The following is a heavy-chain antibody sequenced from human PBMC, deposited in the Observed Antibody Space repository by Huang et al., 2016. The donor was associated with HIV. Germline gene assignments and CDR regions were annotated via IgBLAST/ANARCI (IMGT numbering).Heavy chain of an antibody. CDR1: GGTFSTYA. J-gene: IGHJ6*02. CDR2: IIPLFGTA. D-gene: IGHD6-6*01. Sequence: QVQLVQSGAEVKKPGSSVKVSCKASGGTFSTYAISWVRQAPGQGLEWMGGIIPLFGTANYAQKFQGTVTMTADEFTSTAYMELSSLRSEDTALYYCARGRTRSSLYDSYYGLDVWGQGTTVTVSS. CDR3: ARGRTRSSLYDSYYGLDV. V-gene: IGHV1-69*01.